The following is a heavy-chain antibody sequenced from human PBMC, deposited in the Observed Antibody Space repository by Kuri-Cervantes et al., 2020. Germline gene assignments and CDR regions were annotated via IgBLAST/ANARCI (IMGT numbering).Heavy chain of an antibody. CDR1: GGSFSGYY. D-gene: IGHD4-23*01. Sequence: GSLRLSCAVYGGSFSGYYWSWIRQPPGKGLEWIGEINHSGSTNYNPSLKSRVTISVDTSKNQFSLKLSSVTAADTAVYYCARDDYGGNSWAFDIWGQGTMVTVSS. CDR2: INHSGST. V-gene: IGHV4-34*01. CDR3: ARDDYGGNSWAFDI. J-gene: IGHJ3*02.